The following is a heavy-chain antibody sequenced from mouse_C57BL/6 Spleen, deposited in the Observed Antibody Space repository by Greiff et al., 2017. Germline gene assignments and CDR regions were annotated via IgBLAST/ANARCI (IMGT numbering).Heavy chain of an antibody. CDR1: GYTFTDYN. V-gene: IGHV1-18*01. CDR3: ARDYYYGSRGFAY. Sequence: EVQLQQSGPELVKPGASVKIPCKASGYTFTDYNMDWVKQSHGKSLEWIGDINPNNGGTIYNQKFKGKATLTVDKSSSTAYMELRRLTSEDAAVYFCARDYYYGSRGFAYWGQGTLVTVSA. CDR2: INPNNGGT. D-gene: IGHD1-1*01. J-gene: IGHJ3*01.